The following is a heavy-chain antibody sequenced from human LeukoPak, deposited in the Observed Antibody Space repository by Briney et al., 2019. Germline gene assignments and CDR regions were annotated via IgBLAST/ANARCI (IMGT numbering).Heavy chain of an antibody. Sequence: SGTLTLSCSVSGASIRSYYWSWIRQPPGKGLEWIGYIYTSGSTNHSPSLKGRVSLSIDTSKTHFSLTLSSVTAADTAVYYCATQPLPGSYCFSDVSGRRTLVTVSS. CDR2: IYTSGST. J-gene: IGHJ2*01. CDR1: GASIRSYY. V-gene: IGHV4-4*09. D-gene: IGHD1-14*01. CDR3: ATQPLPGSYCFSDV.